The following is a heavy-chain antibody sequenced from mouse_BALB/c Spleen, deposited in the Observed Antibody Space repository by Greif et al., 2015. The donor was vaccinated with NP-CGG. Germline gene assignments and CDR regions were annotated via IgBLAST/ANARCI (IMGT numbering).Heavy chain of an antibody. CDR3: ARRTGTEAMDY. J-gene: IGHJ4*01. CDR1: GYTFTDYY. Sequence: QVQLQQSGPELVKPGASVKISCKASGYTFTDYYINWVKQKPGQGLEWIGWIYPGSGNTKYNEKFKGKATLTVDTPTSTAYMQLSSLTSEDTAVYFCARRTGTEAMDYWGQRTSVTVSS. CDR2: IYPGSGNT. V-gene: IGHV1-84*02. D-gene: IGHD4-1*01.